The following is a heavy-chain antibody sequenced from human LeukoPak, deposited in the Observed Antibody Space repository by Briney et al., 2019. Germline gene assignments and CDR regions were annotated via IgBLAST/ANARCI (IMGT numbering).Heavy chain of an antibody. V-gene: IGHV3-21*01. CDR2: ISSSSSYI. J-gene: IGHJ6*02. CDR3: ARDGPVYYYYGMDV. CDR1: GFTFSSYS. Sequence: GGSLRLSCAASGFTFSSYSMNWVRQAPGKGLEWVSSISSSSSYIYYADSVKGRFTISRDNAKNSLYLQMNSLRAEDTAVYYCARDGPVYYYYGMDVWGQGTTVTVSS.